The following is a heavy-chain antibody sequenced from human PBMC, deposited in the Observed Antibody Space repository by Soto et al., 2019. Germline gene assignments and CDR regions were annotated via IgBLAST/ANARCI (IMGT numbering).Heavy chain of an antibody. CDR1: GGFFRSAGR. CDR3: AKAGFYTPGFDS. V-gene: IGHV4-4*02. CDR2: INRGGGT. D-gene: IGHD2-15*01. Sequence: QMQLQESGPGLGEPSGALSLTCTISGGFFRSAGRWSWVRQSPETGLEWIGEINRGGGTIYNPSLDSRVTISADKSENQFSLHMTSVTAADTAVYYCAKAGFYTPGFDSWGQGTLVTVSS. J-gene: IGHJ4*02.